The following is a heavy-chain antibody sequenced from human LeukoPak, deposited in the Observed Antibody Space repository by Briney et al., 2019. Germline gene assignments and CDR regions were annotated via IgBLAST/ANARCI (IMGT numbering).Heavy chain of an antibody. CDR3: AFRGVIPNYFDY. CDR2: ISAYNGDT. CDR1: GYTLKTYS. D-gene: IGHD3-10*01. V-gene: IGHV1-18*01. Sequence: GASVKVSCKASGYTLKTYSFTWVRQAPGQGLEWMGRISAYNGDTNYAQKFQGRVALTADTLTRTGYMELTSLRSDDTAVYYCAFRGVIPNYFDYWGQGSLVTVSS. J-gene: IGHJ4*02.